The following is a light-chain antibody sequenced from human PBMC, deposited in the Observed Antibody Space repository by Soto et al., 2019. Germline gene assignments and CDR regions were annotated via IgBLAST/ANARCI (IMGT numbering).Light chain of an antibody. CDR2: LGS. CDR3: MQAVYTRT. V-gene: IGKV4-1*01. Sequence: IVMTQSPDSLASSEADLATIDCKSIHIVLYSSNNKNYLAWYQQKPGQSPQLLIFLGSYRASGVPDRFSGSGSGTDFTLRISRVEAEDVGVYYCMQAVYTRTFGPGSKVDIK. CDR1: HIVLYSSNNKNY. J-gene: IGKJ1*01.